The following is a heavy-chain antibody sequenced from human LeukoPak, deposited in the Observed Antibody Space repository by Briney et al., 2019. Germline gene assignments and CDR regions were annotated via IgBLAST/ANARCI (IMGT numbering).Heavy chain of an antibody. CDR2: VYYSGST. V-gene: IGHV4-39*01. CDR1: GGSIISSTSH. CDR3: ARSPTNYHDSSGLYYFDY. Sequence: PSETLSLTCTVSGGSIISSTSHWGWIRQPPGKGPEWIGSVYYSGSTYYNPSLQSRVTISVDTSKNQFSLKLSSVTAADPAVFFCARSPTNYHDSSGLYYFDYWGQGTLVTVSS. J-gene: IGHJ4*02. D-gene: IGHD3-22*01.